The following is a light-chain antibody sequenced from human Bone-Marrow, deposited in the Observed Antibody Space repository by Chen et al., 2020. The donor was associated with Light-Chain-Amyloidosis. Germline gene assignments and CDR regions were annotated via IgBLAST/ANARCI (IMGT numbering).Light chain of an antibody. V-gene: IGKV1-33*01. J-gene: IGKJ4*01. CDR1: QDISNY. Sequence: DIQMTQSPSSLSASVGDRVSITCQASQDISNYLNWYLQKPGEAPKLLIYDASNLGAGVPSRFSGGRSGTHFTLTISSLQPEDVATFDCQQYHTLPLTCGGGTKLEIK. CDR3: QQYHTLPLT. CDR2: DAS.